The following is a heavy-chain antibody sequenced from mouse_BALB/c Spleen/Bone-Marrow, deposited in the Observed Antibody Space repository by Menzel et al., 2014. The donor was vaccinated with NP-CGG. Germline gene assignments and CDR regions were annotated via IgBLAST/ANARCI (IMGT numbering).Heavy chain of an antibody. CDR2: IRSKSNDYGT. CDR1: GFTFNTYA. D-gene: IGHD1-3*01. J-gene: IGHJ4*01. V-gene: IGHV10-1*02. CDR3: VRKWGARDY. Sequence: DVMLVESGGGLVQPKGSLKLSCAASGFTFNTYAMNWVRQAPRNVLEWVARIRSKSNDYGTYYADSVKDRFTISRDDSQTMLDLQSRILKTEDTGMYYCVRKWGARDYWGQGTSVKGSS.